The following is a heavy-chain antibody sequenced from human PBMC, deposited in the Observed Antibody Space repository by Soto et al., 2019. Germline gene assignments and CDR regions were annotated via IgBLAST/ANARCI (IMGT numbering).Heavy chain of an antibody. CDR2: IGTAGDT. J-gene: IGHJ4*02. D-gene: IGHD2-15*01. V-gene: IGHV3-13*01. Sequence: PGGSLRLSCAASGFTFSSYDMHWVRQATGKGLEWVSAIGTAGDTYYPGSVKGRFTISRENAKNSLYLQMNSLRAEDTAVYYCARDSARTVAAELYSWGQETLLTVSS. CDR1: GFTFSSYD. CDR3: ARDSARTVAAELYS.